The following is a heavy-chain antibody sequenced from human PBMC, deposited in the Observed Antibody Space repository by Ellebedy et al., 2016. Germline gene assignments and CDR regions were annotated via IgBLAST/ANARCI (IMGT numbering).Heavy chain of an antibody. CDR1: GASLSSGNW. V-gene: IGHV4/OR15-8*02. J-gene: IGHJ2*01. CDR3: ARWSPLHWYFDL. Sequence: SDTLSLTXEVSGASLSSGNWWSWVRQSPDKGLEWIGEIYHSGITKYNVSLKSRVAMSIDKSKNRFSVTLTSVTAADTAFYYCARWSPLHWYFDLWGRGTLVTVSS. CDR2: IYHSGIT.